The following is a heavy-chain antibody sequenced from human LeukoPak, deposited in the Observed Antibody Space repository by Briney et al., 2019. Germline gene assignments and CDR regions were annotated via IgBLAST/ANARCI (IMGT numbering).Heavy chain of an antibody. CDR3: ARLLFDFWSGYYPSLDY. J-gene: IGHJ4*02. Sequence: ASVKVSCKASGYTFTSFGISWVRQAPGQGLEWTGWISAYNGNTNYAQKLQGRVTMTTDTSTSTAYMELRSLRSDDTAVFYCARLLFDFWSGYYPSLDYWGQGTLVTVSS. D-gene: IGHD3-3*01. V-gene: IGHV1-18*01. CDR2: ISAYNGNT. CDR1: GYTFTSFG.